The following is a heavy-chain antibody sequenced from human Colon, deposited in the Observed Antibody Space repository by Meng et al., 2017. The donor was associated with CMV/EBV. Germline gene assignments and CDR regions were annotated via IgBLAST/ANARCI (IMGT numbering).Heavy chain of an antibody. CDR2: IYYSGNT. J-gene: IGHJ5*02. D-gene: IGHD2/OR15-2a*01. CDR1: GCSISGADYY. Sequence: VRLQGPGPGLVKPSQPLSLTCPVSGCSISGADYYLSWIRQPPGEGLEWIGYIYYSGNTYYNPSLESRVTISVDTSKNQFSLRLSSVTAADTAVYYCARWGCALDYLPYNGFDPWGQGTLVTVSS. CDR3: ARWGCALDYLPYNGFDP. V-gene: IGHV4-30-4*08.